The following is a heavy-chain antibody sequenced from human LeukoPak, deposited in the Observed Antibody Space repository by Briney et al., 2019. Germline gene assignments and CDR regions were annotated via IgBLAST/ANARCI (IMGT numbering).Heavy chain of an antibody. CDR1: GFTFSSYA. Sequence: HPGRSLRLSCAASGFTFSSYAMHWVRQAPGKGLEWVAVISYDGSNKYYADSVKGRFTISRDNSKNTLYLQMNSLRAEDTAVYYCARDQGIAAYGATAMNYWGQGTLVTVSS. J-gene: IGHJ4*02. D-gene: IGHD6-13*01. V-gene: IGHV3-30-3*01. CDR2: ISYDGSNK. CDR3: ARDQGIAAYGATAMNY.